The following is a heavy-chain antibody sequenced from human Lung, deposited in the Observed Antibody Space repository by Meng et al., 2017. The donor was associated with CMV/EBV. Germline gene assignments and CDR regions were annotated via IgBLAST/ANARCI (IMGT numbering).Heavy chain of an antibody. J-gene: IGHJ4*02. CDR2: ISSDGGTA. V-gene: IGHV3-23*03. Sequence: SGFTFSSDAMSWVRQAPGKGLEWVSVISSDGGTAYYADSVRGRFTISRDASKNTLYLQMNSLRGEDTAVYYCAKPVPYCGSTSCYDSWGQGTLVTVSS. CDR3: AKPVPYCGSTSCYDS. CDR1: GFTFSSDA. D-gene: IGHD2-2*01.